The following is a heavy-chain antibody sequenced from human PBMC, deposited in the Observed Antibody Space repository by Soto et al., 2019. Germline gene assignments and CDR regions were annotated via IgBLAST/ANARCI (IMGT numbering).Heavy chain of an antibody. V-gene: IGHV4-34*01. D-gene: IGHD3-10*01. CDR2: INHSGST. CDR1: GGSFSGYY. CDR3: SRCLRLVELLA. Sequence: QVQLQQWGAGLLKPSETLSLTCAVYGGSFSGYYWSWIRQPPGKGLEWIGEINHSGSTNSNPSLQIRVTISVGTSKNQFSPRLSSVTASHTAVYDFSRCLRLVELLAWGQGILVTFSS. J-gene: IGHJ5*02.